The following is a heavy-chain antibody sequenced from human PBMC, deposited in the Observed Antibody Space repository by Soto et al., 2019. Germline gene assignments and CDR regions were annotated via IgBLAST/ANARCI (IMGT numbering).Heavy chain of an antibody. J-gene: IGHJ6*02. D-gene: IGHD3-10*01. CDR3: AREGIGMVRDTGGYGMDV. CDR2: INPNSGGT. CDR1: GYTFTGYY. Sequence: ASVKVSCKASGYTFTGYYMHWVRQAPGQGLEWMGWINPNSGGTNYAQKFQGWVTMTRDTSISTAYMELSRLRSDDTAVYYCAREGIGMVRDTGGYGMDVWGQGTTVTVSS. V-gene: IGHV1-2*04.